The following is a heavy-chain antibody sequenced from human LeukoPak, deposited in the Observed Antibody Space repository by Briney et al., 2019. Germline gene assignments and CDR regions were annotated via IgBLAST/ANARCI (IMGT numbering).Heavy chain of an antibody. V-gene: IGHV3-23*01. D-gene: IGHD5-18*01. Sequence: GGSLRLSCAASGFTFSSYDMSWVRQAPGKGLEWVSVISGSGGSTYYADSVKGRFTISRDNAKNSLYLQMNSLRAEDTAVYYCARGGPAMALWGQGTLVTVSS. CDR1: GFTFSSYD. CDR3: ARGGPAMAL. J-gene: IGHJ4*02. CDR2: ISGSGGST.